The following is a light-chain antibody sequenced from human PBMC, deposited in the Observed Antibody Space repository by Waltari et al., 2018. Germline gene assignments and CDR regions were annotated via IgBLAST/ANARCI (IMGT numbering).Light chain of an antibody. Sequence: QSGLTQPASVSASPGQSIPISCSGTSIDVGGYDYVSWYQQRPGEAPKLIFYDVSGRPSGISNRFSASKSGSTASLTISGLQADDEGDYFCSSYATGNTVVFGGGTKVTVL. CDR3: SSYATGNTVV. CDR1: SIDVGGYDY. J-gene: IGLJ2*01. V-gene: IGLV2-14*03. CDR2: DVS.